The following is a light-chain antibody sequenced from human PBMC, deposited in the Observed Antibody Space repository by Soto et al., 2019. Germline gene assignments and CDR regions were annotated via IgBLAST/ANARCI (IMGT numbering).Light chain of an antibody. J-gene: IGLJ2*01. V-gene: IGLV3-1*01. CDR3: QAWASSTRVV. CDR1: KLGDKY. Sequence: SSELTQPPSVSVSPGQTASITCSGDKLGDKYACWYQQKPGQSPVLVIYQDSKRPSGIPERFSGSNSGNTATLTISGTQAMDEADYYCQAWASSTRVVFGGGTKLTVL. CDR2: QDS.